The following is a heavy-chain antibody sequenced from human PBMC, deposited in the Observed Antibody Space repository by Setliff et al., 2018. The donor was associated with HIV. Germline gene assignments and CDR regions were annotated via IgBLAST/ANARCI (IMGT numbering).Heavy chain of an antibody. CDR2: IYHSGNT. D-gene: IGHD3-22*01. CDR3: ARQAWHYDRDGYFIDY. V-gene: IGHV4-38-2*02. CDR1: GDSISSDFY. Sequence: SETLSLTCTVSGDSISSDFYWGWIRQPPGKGLEWIGSIYHSGNTYYMPSLQSRVTISVDMSKNQFSLNLNSVTAADTAVYYCARQAWHYDRDGYFIDYWGQGMLVTVSS. J-gene: IGHJ4*02.